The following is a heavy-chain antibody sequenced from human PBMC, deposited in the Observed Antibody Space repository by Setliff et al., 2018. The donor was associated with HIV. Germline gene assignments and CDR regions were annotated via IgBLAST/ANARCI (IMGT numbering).Heavy chain of an antibody. CDR2: IYTSGST. J-gene: IGHJ4*02. Sequence: SETLSLTCTVSGGSISSGSNYWSWIRQPAGKGLEWIGHIYTSGSTNYNPSLKGRVTMSIDMSEDQFSLNLRSVTAADTATYYCARVLFGQSGSYKNYYFDYWGQGTLVTVSS. V-gene: IGHV4-61*09. D-gene: IGHD3-10*01. CDR1: GGSISSGSNY. CDR3: ARVLFGQSGSYKNYYFDY.